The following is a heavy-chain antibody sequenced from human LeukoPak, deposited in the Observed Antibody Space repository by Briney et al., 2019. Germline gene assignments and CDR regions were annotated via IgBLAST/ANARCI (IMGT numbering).Heavy chain of an antibody. CDR1: AYTFTGYY. CDR2: INPDSGGT. CDR3: AREGSGWYGYFSY. J-gene: IGHJ4*02. Sequence: ASVKVSCKSSAYTFTGYYMHWVRQAPGQGLEWMGWINPDSGGTNYAQKFQGRVTMTRDTSISTAYMEVSRLRSDDTDVYYCAREGSGWYGYFSYSGQGTLVTVSS. V-gene: IGHV1-2*02. D-gene: IGHD6-19*01.